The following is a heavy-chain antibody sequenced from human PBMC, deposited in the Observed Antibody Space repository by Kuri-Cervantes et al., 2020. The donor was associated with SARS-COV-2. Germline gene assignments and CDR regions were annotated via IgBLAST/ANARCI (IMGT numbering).Heavy chain of an antibody. CDR1: GYTLTELS. V-gene: IGHV1-24*01. CDR3: ATGPPLVGATSLGGWFDP. CDR2: FDPEDGET. Sequence: ASVKVSCEVSGYTLTELSMHWVRQAPGKGLEWMGGFDPEDGETIYAQKFQGRVTMTEDTSTDTAYMELSSLRSEDTAVYYCATGPPLVGATSLGGWFDPWGQGTLVTVSS. J-gene: IGHJ5*02. D-gene: IGHD1-26*01.